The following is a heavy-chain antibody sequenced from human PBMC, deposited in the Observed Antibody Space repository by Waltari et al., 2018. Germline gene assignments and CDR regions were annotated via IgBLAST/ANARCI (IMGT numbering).Heavy chain of an antibody. Sequence: QVQLQESGPGLVKPSETLALTCTVSGASMSRYYWNGIRQAPGKGLEWIGYVFYTGKTLYNPSLKSRVTILVDTSKNQFSLELNSVTAADTAVYFCARLRREYLYEGLDVWGQGTAVSVSS. CDR2: VFYTGKT. D-gene: IGHD2-2*02. V-gene: IGHV4-59*01. CDR1: GASMSRYY. J-gene: IGHJ6*02. CDR3: ARLRREYLYEGLDV.